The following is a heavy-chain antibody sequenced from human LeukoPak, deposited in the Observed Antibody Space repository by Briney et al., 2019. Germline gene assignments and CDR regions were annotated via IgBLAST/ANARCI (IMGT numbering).Heavy chain of an antibody. D-gene: IGHD3-22*01. J-gene: IGHJ4*02. Sequence: GGSLRLSCAASGFTFSSYAMSWVRQAPGKGLEWVSAISGSGGSTYYADSVKGRFTISRDNTKNTLYLQMNSLKTEDTAVYYCTTEYNFNYYDSSGYYYWGQGTLVTVSS. CDR2: ISGSGGST. CDR3: TTEYNFNYYDSSGYYY. CDR1: GFTFSSYA. V-gene: IGHV3-23*01.